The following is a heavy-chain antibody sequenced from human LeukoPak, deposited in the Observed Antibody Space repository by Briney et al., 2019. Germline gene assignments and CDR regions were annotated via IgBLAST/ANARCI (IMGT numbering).Heavy chain of an antibody. J-gene: IGHJ4*02. D-gene: IGHD2-2*01. Sequence: PSETLSLTCTVSGYSISSAYYWGWIRQPPGKGLEWIGSIYHSGNTYYNPSLKSRVTISVDTSKNQFSLKLSSVTAADTAVYYCARGPTYQPIDSWGQGTLVTVSS. CDR1: GYSISSAYY. CDR2: IYHSGNT. CDR3: ARGPTYQPIDS. V-gene: IGHV4-38-2*02.